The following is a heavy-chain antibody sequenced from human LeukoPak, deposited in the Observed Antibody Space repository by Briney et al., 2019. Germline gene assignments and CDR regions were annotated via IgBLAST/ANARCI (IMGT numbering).Heavy chain of an antibody. V-gene: IGHV3-15*04. CDR3: TTLWYYYNNTDY. D-gene: IGHD3-22*01. J-gene: IGHJ4*02. CDR1: GFTFSNAW. Sequence: RTGGSLRLSCAASGFTFSNAWMNWVRQAPGKGLEWVGLIESKSAGETTDYAAPVRGRVTISRDDSKNTLYLQMNSLKTEDTGIYYCTTLWYYYNNTDYWGQGTLVTVSS. CDR2: IESKSAGETT.